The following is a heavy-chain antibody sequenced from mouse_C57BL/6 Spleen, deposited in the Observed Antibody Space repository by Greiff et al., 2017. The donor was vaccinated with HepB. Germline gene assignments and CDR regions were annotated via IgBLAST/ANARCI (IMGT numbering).Heavy chain of an antibody. J-gene: IGHJ3*01. CDR1: GYTFTDYE. V-gene: IGHV1-15*01. CDR3: TRSNYPWFAY. CDR2: IDPETGGT. Sequence: QVQLKESGAELVRPGASVTLSCKASGYTFTDYEMHWVKQTPVHGLEWIGAIDPETGGTAYNQKFKGKAILTADKSSSTAYMELRSLTSEDSAVYYCTRSNYPWFAYWGQGTLVTVSA. D-gene: IGHD2-1*01.